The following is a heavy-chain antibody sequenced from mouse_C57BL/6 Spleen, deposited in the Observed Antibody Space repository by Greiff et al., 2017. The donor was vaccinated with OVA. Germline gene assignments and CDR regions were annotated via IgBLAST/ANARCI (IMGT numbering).Heavy chain of an antibody. Sequence: VQLQQPGAELVMPGASVKLSCKASGYTFTSYWMHWVKQRPGQGLEWIGEIDPSDSYTNYNQKFKGKSTLTVDKSSSTAYMQLSSLTSEDSAVYYCARSLTTVQYYFDYWGQGTTLTVSS. CDR3: ARSLTTVQYYFDY. D-gene: IGHD1-1*01. V-gene: IGHV1-69*01. CDR1: GYTFTSYW. CDR2: IDPSDSYT. J-gene: IGHJ2*01.